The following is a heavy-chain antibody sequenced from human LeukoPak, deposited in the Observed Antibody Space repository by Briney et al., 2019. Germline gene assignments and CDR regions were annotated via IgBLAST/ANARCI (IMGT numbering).Heavy chain of an antibody. CDR3: TSNDAFDV. CDR2: IKTKTNAGATDYAT. V-gene: IGHV3-15*05. Sequence: GGSLRLSCAASGFTFSSYSMNWVRQAPGKGLEWVGRIKTKTNAGATDYATDYAAPVKGRFAISRDDSKNTLYLQMNSLKTEDTALYYCTSNDAFDVWGQGTMVTVSS. CDR1: GFTFSSYS. J-gene: IGHJ3*01.